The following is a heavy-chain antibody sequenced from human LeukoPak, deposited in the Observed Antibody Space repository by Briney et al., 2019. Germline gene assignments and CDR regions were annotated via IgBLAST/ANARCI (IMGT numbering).Heavy chain of an antibody. Sequence: SETLSLTCTVSGGSVNSASYYWGWIRQSPGKGLEWIGAIYDSGVTFYNPSLKSRVTISVDTSKNQFSLKLTSVTASDTSIYYCVGRKTTTPNWFDPWGQGTLVTVSS. V-gene: IGHV4-39*01. J-gene: IGHJ5*02. D-gene: IGHD4-17*01. CDR1: GGSVNSASYY. CDR2: IYDSGVT. CDR3: VGRKTTTPNWFDP.